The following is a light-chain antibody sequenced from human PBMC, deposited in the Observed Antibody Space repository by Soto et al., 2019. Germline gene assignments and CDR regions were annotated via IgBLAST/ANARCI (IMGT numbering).Light chain of an antibody. CDR3: QQYNNWPRT. CDR1: QSVNST. Sequence: DIAMTQSPSTLSVSTGDRVTLSCRASQSVNSTLAWYQQKPCQAPKLLIYGASSMDTGIPSRFSGSGSGTEFTITISSLQSEDFAVYYCQQYNNWPRTFGGGTKVEIK. V-gene: IGKV3-15*01. J-gene: IGKJ4*01. CDR2: GAS.